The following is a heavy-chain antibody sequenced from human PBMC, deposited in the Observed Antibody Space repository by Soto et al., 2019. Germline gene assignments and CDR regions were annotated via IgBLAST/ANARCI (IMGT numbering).Heavy chain of an antibody. CDR3: AKEETSGLYYCDY. V-gene: IGHV3-23*01. J-gene: IGHJ4*02. CDR2: ISGSGGSP. D-gene: IGHD6-19*01. Sequence: EVQLLESGGGLVQPGGSLRLSCAASGFTFSNYAMNWVRQAPGKGLEWVSTISGSGGSPYYADSVKGRFTISRDNSKNTLYLQMNSLRAGGSAIYYCAKEETSGLYYCDYWGQGTLVTVSS. CDR1: GFTFSNYA.